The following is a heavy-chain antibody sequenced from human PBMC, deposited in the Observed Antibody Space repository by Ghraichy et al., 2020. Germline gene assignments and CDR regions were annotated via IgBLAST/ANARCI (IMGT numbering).Heavy chain of an antibody. CDR1: GFAFSNFS. CDR3: ASLGTHLVFHY. V-gene: IGHV3-21*01. Sequence: GESLNISCAASGFAFSNFSMNWVRQAPGKGLEWVSSVSSGTKYIYYADSVKGRFTISRDNARNSLYLQMNSLRPEDTAVYYCASLGTHLVFHYWGQGTRVTVSS. J-gene: IGHJ4*02. CDR2: VSSGTKYI. D-gene: IGHD4-23*01.